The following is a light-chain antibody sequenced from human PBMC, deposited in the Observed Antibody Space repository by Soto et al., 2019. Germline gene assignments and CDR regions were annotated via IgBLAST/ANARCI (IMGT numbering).Light chain of an antibody. CDR2: WAS. CDR3: QQYFSFPRT. J-gene: IGKJ1*01. V-gene: IGKV4-1*01. Sequence: DIVMTQSPDSLAVSLGERATINCKSSQSVLYSSNNKNYLAWYQQKPGQPPKLLFYWASTRESGVPDRSSGSGSGTDFTLTISSLQAEDVAVYYCQQYFSFPRTFGQGTKVDIK. CDR1: QSVLYSSNNKNY.